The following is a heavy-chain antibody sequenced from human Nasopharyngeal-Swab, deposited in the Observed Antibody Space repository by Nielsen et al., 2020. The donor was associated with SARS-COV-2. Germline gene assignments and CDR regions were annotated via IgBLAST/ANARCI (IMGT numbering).Heavy chain of an antibody. Sequence: APGKGLEWIGYIYYSGSTNYNPSLKSRVTISVDTSKNQFSLKVSSVTAADTAVYYCARDGYASGIDYWGQGTLVTVSS. CDR2: IYYSGST. CDR3: ARDGYASGIDY. D-gene: IGHD3-16*01. J-gene: IGHJ4*02. V-gene: IGHV4-59*01.